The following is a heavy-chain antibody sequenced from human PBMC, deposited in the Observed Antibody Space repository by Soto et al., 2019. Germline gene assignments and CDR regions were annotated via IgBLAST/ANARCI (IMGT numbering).Heavy chain of an antibody. CDR1: GYNFPDFW. V-gene: IGHV5-51*01. D-gene: IGHD4-4*01. Sequence: GESLKISCKASGYNFPDFWIGWVRQMPGKGLEWMGIIFPRDSDTKYRPSFQGQVAISADKSISTAYLQWSSLKASDTAMYYRATPYSNFDYWGQGTPVTVSS. CDR2: IFPRDSDT. CDR3: ATPYSNFDY. J-gene: IGHJ4*02.